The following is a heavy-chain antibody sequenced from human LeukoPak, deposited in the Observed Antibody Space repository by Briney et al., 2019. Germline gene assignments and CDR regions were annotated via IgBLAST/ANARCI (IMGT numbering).Heavy chain of an antibody. CDR3: ATDHMAVAGRRYYYYGMDV. V-gene: IGHV1-24*01. CDR1: GYTLTELS. D-gene: IGHD6-19*01. Sequence: ASVKVSCKVSGYTLTELSMHWVRQAPGKGLEWMGGFDPEDGETIYAQKFQGRVTMTEDTSTDTAYMELSSLRSEDTAVYYCATDHMAVAGRRYYYYGMDVWGQGTTVTVSS. J-gene: IGHJ6*02. CDR2: FDPEDGET.